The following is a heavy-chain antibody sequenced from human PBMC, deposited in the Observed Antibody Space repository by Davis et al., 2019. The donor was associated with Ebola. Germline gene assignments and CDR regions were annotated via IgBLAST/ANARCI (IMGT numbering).Heavy chain of an antibody. V-gene: IGHV1-3*01. J-gene: IGHJ4*02. D-gene: IGHD6-19*01. CDR3: ARDSRQWLDNDY. CDR1: GYTFTSYA. CDR2: INAGNGNT. Sequence: APVKVSCKASGYTFTSYAMHWVRQAPGQRLEWMGWINAGNGNTKYSQKFQGRVTITRDTSASTAYMELSSLSSEDTAVYYCARDSRQWLDNDYWGQGTLVTVSS.